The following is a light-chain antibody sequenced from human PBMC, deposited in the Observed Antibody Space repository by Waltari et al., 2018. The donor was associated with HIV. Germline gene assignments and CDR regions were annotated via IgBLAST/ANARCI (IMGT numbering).Light chain of an antibody. CDR3: QQYGGSPLT. Sequence: IVLTQSPGTLPLYPGERATLSCRASEAINNNDLAWYQQKPVQASRLFVYGSVNRATGIPDRFSGGGSGTDFTLTISRVEPEDFAVYYCQQYGGSPLTFGGGTKVAMK. V-gene: IGKV3-20*01. CDR2: GSV. J-gene: IGKJ4*02. CDR1: EAINNND.